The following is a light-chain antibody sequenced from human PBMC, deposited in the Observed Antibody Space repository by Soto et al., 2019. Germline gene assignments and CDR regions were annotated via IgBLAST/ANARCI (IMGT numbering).Light chain of an antibody. CDR2: VAS. Sequence: DIQLTQSPSFLSASVGDRVTITCRASQGIDSYLAWFQLKPGKAPNLLIYVASTLQSGVPSRFSGSQSGTEFTLTISSLQPEDFATYYCQQRKSYPLTFGGGTKVDIK. J-gene: IGKJ4*01. V-gene: IGKV1-9*01. CDR1: QGIDSY. CDR3: QQRKSYPLT.